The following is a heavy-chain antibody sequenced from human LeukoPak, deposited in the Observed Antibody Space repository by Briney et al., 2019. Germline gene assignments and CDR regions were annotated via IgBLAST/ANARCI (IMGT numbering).Heavy chain of an antibody. CDR1: GGSFSGYY. D-gene: IGHD6-6*01. CDR3: ARGAVGLISLVLFDY. Sequence: SETLSLTCAVYGGSFSGYYWGWIRQPPGKGLEWIGSIYYSGSTYYNPSLKSRVTISVDTSKNQFSLKLSSVTAADTAVYYCARGAVGLISLVLFDYWGQGTLVTVSS. CDR2: IYYSGST. J-gene: IGHJ4*02. V-gene: IGHV4-34*01.